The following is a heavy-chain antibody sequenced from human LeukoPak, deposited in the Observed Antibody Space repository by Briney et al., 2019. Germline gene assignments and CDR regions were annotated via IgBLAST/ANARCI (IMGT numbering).Heavy chain of an antibody. J-gene: IGHJ4*02. CDR3: ARDVVGSLDY. Sequence: GGSLRLSCAGSGFSFSNYWMAWVRQAPGKAPEWVANMKQDGSARHYADSVKGRFTISRDNAQNSVYLQMNSLRAEDTAVYYCARDVVGSLDYWGVGTLVTVSS. D-gene: IGHD2-15*01. CDR1: GFSFSNYW. CDR2: MKQDGSAR. V-gene: IGHV3-7*01.